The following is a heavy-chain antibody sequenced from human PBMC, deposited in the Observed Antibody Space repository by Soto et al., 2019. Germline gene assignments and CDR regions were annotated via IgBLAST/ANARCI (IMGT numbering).Heavy chain of an antibody. CDR3: ARDGTHYDNRGPGEY. CDR2: INTGNGDT. J-gene: IGHJ4*02. CDR1: GYTFTSYP. D-gene: IGHD3-22*01. V-gene: IGHV1-3*04. Sequence: GASVKVSCKASGYTFTSYPMHWVRQAPGQRLEWMGWINTGNGDTKYSQNFQGRVTITRDTSASTANMKLSSLRSEDTAVYYCARDGTHYDNRGPGEYRGQGTPVPLSS.